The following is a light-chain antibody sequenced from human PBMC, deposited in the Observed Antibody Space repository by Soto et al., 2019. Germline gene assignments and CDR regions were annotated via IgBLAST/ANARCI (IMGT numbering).Light chain of an antibody. CDR2: DVN. J-gene: IGLJ1*01. CDR1: SSDVGAYNY. Sequence: QSALTQPRSVSGSPGQSITISCTGSSSDVGAYNYVSWYQQHPGQAPKFMIYDVNKRPSGVSHRLSGSKSGNTASLTISGLQAEDEADYYCLSYAGSYNFVFGAGTKLTVL. V-gene: IGLV2-11*01. CDR3: LSYAGSYNFV.